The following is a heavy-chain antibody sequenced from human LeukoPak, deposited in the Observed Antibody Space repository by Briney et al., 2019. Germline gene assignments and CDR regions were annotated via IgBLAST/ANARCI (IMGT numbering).Heavy chain of an antibody. CDR3: ARGRWLPYYFDY. J-gene: IGHJ4*02. V-gene: IGHV3-23*01. D-gene: IGHD5-24*01. CDR1: GFTFSSYA. CDR2: ITSSGAAT. Sequence: GGSLRLSCAASGFTFSSYAMSWVRQAPGKGLEWVSSITSSGAATYYADSVKGRFTISRDNSDNTLYLQMNSLRAEDTAVYYCARGRWLPYYFDYWGQGTLVTVSS.